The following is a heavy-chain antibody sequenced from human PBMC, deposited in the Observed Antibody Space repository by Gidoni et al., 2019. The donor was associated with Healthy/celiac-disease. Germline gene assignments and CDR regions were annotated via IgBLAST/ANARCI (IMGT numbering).Heavy chain of an antibody. Sequence: EVQLVESGGGLVQPGGSLRLSCAASGCTFSSYWMHWVRQAPGKGLVWVSRINSDGSSTSYADSVKGRFTISRDNAKNTLYLQMNSLRAEDTAVYYCARGDSSSWYYQLGYYYYGMDVWGQGTTVTVSS. CDR3: ARGDSSSWYYQLGYYYYGMDV. CDR1: GCTFSSYW. J-gene: IGHJ6*02. CDR2: INSDGSST. V-gene: IGHV3-74*01. D-gene: IGHD6-13*01.